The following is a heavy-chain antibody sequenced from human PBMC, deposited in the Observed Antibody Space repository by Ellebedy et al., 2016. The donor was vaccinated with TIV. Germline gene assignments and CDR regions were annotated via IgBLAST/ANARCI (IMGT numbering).Heavy chain of an antibody. Sequence: GESLKISXAASGFTFSSYSVNWVRQAPGKGLEWVSSISSSSSYIYYADSVKGRFTISRDNAKNSLYLQMNSLRAEDTAVHYCARLSWYGDGMDVWGQGTTVTVSS. CDR3: ARLSWYGDGMDV. D-gene: IGHD6-13*01. CDR1: GFTFSSYS. CDR2: ISSSSSYI. V-gene: IGHV3-21*01. J-gene: IGHJ6*02.